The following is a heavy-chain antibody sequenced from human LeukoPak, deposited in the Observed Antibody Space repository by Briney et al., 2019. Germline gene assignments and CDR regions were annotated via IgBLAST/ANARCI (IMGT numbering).Heavy chain of an antibody. V-gene: IGHV3-23*01. CDR1: GLTFSSYA. J-gene: IGHJ1*01. CDR2: ISGSGGST. Sequence: GGSLRLSWAAAGLTFSSYAMSWVRQAPGKGLDWVSAISGSGGSTYYADSVKGRFTISRDNSKNTLYLQMNSLRAEDTAVYYCAKDLRVVVTEYFQHWGQGTLVTVSS. D-gene: IGHD3-22*01. CDR3: AKDLRVVVTEYFQH.